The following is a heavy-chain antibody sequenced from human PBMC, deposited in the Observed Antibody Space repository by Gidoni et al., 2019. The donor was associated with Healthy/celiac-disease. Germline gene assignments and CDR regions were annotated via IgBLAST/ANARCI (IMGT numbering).Heavy chain of an antibody. Sequence: QLQLQESGPGLVKPSETLSLTCTVSGGSIRSSSYYWGWIRQPPGKGLEWIGSIYYSGSTYYNPSLKSRVTISVDTSKNQFSLKLSSVTAADTAVYYCARQDGYYSRYFDYWGQGTLVTVSS. CDR3: ARQDGYYSRYFDY. CDR2: IYYSGST. V-gene: IGHV4-39*01. D-gene: IGHD4-4*01. J-gene: IGHJ4*02. CDR1: GGSIRSSSYY.